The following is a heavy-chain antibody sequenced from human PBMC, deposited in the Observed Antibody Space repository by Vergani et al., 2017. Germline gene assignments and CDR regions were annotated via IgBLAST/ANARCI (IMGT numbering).Heavy chain of an antibody. CDR3: ARLSYDTTPYLQGGYDC. D-gene: IGHD3-22*01. Sequence: EVQLLQSGGGVIQPGGSVRLSCAASGFTFSACPMTWVRQAPGKGLEWVSAISARYPSTYYADSVKGRFTLSRDNSKNMLYLPMNSLRAEDTAVYYCARLSYDTTPYLQGGYDCWLEGTLVSVSS. CDR2: ISARYPST. V-gene: IGHV3-23*01. CDR1: GFTFSACP. J-gene: IGHJ4*02.